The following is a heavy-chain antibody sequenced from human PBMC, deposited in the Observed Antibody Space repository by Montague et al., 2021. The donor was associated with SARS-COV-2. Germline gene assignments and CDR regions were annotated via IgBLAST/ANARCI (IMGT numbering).Heavy chain of an antibody. CDR3: EGWHVSPEDGMDV. V-gene: IGHV4-39*07. CDR2: ISYSGST. Sequence: SETLSLTCVVSSGSISPSDTHHWGWVRQAPGKGLEWIATISYSGSTSYNPPLRSRVTISVDTSKNQISLTLRSVTAADTAVYYCEGWHVSPEDGMDVWGQGTTVTVSS. CDR1: SGSISPSDTHH. J-gene: IGHJ6*02.